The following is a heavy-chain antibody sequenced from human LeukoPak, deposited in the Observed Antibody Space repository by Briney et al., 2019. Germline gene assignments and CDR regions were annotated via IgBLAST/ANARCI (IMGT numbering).Heavy chain of an antibody. D-gene: IGHD3-3*01. CDR3: ARHAIYDFWSGYWPSLSDY. CDR2: INHRGTT. V-gene: IGHV4-34*01. J-gene: IGHJ4*02. Sequence: SETLSLTCAVYGGSLSGYYWSWIRQPPGKGLEWIGEINHRGTTNYNPSLKSRVTMSEDTSKNQFSLKLSSVTAADTAVYYCARHAIYDFWSGYWPSLSDYWGQGTLVTVSS. CDR1: GGSLSGYY.